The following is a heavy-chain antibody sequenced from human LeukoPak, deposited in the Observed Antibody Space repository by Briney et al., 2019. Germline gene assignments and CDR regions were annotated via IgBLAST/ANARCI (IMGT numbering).Heavy chain of an antibody. CDR1: GFTFSTYA. CDR3: ARGLDSVTWGPFDI. D-gene: IGHD2-2*03. CDR2: INTGGGT. J-gene: IGHJ3*02. Sequence: GGSLRLSCAASGFTFSTYAMSWVRQAPGKGLEWVSAINTGGGTSSADSVKGRFTISRDSSESTLYLQMSSLRAEDTAVYYCARGLDSVTWGPFDIWGQGTVVTVSS. V-gene: IGHV3-23*01.